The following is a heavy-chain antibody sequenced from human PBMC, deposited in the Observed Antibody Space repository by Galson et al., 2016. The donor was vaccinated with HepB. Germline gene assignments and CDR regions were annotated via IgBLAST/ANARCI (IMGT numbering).Heavy chain of an antibody. V-gene: IGHV1-46*01. CDR3: ACGLIATGASYYYNVMDV. CDR1: GYSFTDYR. CDR2: INPRGGAT. Sequence: SVKVSCKASGYSFTDYRIHWVRQAPGQGLECMGVINPRGGATNYVQKFQGRVTMTSDTSTRTVYMELSSLTFEDTAVYFCACGLIATGASYYYNVMDVWGQGTTVTVS. J-gene: IGHJ6*02. D-gene: IGHD1-1*01.